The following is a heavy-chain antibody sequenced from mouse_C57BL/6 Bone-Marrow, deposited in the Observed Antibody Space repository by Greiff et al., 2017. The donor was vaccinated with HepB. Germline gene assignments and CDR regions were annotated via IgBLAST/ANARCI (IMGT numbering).Heavy chain of an antibody. V-gene: IGHV1-19*01. D-gene: IGHD2-1*01. CDR1: GYTFTDYY. CDR2: INPYNGGT. CDR3: ARDGNYVFAY. Sequence: DVQLQESGPVLVKPGASVKMSCKASGYTFTDYYMNWVKQSHGKSLEWIGVINPYNGGTSYNQKFKGKATLTVDKSSSTAYMELNSLTSEDSAVYYCARDGNYVFAYWGQGTLVTVSA. J-gene: IGHJ3*01.